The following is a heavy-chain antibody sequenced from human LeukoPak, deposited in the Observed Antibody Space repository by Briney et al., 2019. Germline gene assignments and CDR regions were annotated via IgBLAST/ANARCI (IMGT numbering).Heavy chain of an antibody. CDR1: GFTVSSHA. V-gene: IGHV3-23*01. CDR2: IGGAGDT. CDR3: VKDYCHGGFCPFPFFDS. Sequence: GGSLRLPCAVSGFTVSSHAMSWVRQASGKGLEWVSLIGGAGDTFYADSVKGRFVLSRDNSRNTVYLQMNSLRAEDTATYYCVKDYCHGGFCPFPFFDSWGQGTLVTVSS. J-gene: IGHJ5*01. D-gene: IGHD2-15*01.